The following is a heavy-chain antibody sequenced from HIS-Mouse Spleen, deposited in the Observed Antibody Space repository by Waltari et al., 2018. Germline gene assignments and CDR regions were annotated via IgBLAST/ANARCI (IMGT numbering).Heavy chain of an antibody. D-gene: IGHD2-8*01. CDR1: GCTFSSYG. CDR3: AKGGLMVYAIGDY. Sequence: QVQLLESGGGVVQPGRSLRRSCAASGCTFSSYGMHWVRQAPGKGLGWVAVIWYDGSNKYYADSVKGRFTISRDNSKNTLYLQMNSLRAEDTAVYYCAKGGLMVYAIGDYWGQGTLVTVSS. J-gene: IGHJ4*02. V-gene: IGHV3-33*06. CDR2: IWYDGSNK.